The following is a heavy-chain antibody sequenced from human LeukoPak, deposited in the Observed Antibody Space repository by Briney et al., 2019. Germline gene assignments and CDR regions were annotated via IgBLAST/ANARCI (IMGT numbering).Heavy chain of an antibody. D-gene: IGHD6-13*01. CDR3: TREAAAGIDY. V-gene: IGHV3-7*01. CDR1: GFTFSTYW. Sequence: SGGSLRLSCAASGFTFSTYWMSWVRQAPGKGLDWVANIKQDGSEKYYLDSVKGRFTISRDNAKNSLYLQMNSLRAEDTAVYFCTREAAAGIDYWGQGTLVTVSS. J-gene: IGHJ4*02. CDR2: IKQDGSEK.